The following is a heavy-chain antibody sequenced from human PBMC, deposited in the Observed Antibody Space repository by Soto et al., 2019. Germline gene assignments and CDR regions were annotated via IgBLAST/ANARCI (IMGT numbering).Heavy chain of an antibody. V-gene: IGHV4-4*02. J-gene: IGHJ4*02. CDR3: ARDTGWGLGY. D-gene: IGHD6-19*01. CDR1: GDSINSNYC. Sequence: QVQLQESGPGLVRPSGTLSLTCAVSGDSINSNYCWTWVRQPPGKGLEWIAEIYYSGGTSYNPSLKSRVTISMDKHKNQFSLNLTSVTAADTAMYYCARDTGWGLGYWGQGPLVTVSS. CDR2: IYYSGGT.